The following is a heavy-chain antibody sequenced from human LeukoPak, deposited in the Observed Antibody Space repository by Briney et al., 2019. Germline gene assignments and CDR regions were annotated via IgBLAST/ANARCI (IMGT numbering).Heavy chain of an antibody. CDR1: GFTFSSYA. J-gene: IGHJ4*02. V-gene: IGHV3-23*01. CDR2: ISGSGGST. Sequence: GGSLRLSCAASGFTFSSYAMSWVRQAPGKGLQWVSAISGSGGSTYYADSVKGRFTISRDNSKNTLYLQMNSLRAEDTAVYYCAKDSGSGDFNYWGQGTLVTVSS. D-gene: IGHD7-27*01. CDR3: AKDSGSGDFNY.